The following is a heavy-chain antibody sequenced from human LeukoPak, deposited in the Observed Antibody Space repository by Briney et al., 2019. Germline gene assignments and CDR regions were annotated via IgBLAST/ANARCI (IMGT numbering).Heavy chain of an antibody. CDR2: IYPGDSDT. J-gene: IGHJ6*02. Sequence: GESLKISCKGSGYSFTSYWIDWVRQMPGKGLEWMGIIYPGDSDTRYSPSFQGQVTISADKSISTAYLQWSSLKASDTAMYYCARLGAVVAATPGYYYGMDVWGQGTTVTVSS. D-gene: IGHD2-15*01. CDR3: ARLGAVVAATPGYYYGMDV. CDR1: GYSFTSYW. V-gene: IGHV5-51*01.